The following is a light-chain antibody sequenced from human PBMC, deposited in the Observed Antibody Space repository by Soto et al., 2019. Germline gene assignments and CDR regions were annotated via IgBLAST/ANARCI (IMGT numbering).Light chain of an antibody. CDR1: QSVGSNY. Sequence: EIVLTQSPGTLSLSPGESATLSCRASQSVGSNYLAWYQQRPGQAPRLLIYDASSRATGIPDRFSGSGSGAEFTLTISSLQSEDFAVYYCQHYVNWPLTFGGGTKVDIK. J-gene: IGKJ4*01. CDR3: QHYVNWPLT. CDR2: DAS. V-gene: IGKV3-20*01.